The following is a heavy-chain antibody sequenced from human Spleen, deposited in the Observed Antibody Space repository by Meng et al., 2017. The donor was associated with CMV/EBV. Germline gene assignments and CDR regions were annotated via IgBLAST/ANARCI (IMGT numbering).Heavy chain of an antibody. CDR1: GFTFSSYS. J-gene: IGHJ5*02. Sequence: GGSLRLSCAASGFTFSSYSLHWVRQAPGKGLEWVAVISYDGNNKYYADSVKGRFTISRDNSKNTLYLQMNSLRAEDTAVYYCARGGIAAAGIGWFDPWGQGTLVTVSS. CDR3: ARGGIAAAGIGWFDP. CDR2: ISYDGNNK. D-gene: IGHD6-13*01. V-gene: IGHV3-30*03.